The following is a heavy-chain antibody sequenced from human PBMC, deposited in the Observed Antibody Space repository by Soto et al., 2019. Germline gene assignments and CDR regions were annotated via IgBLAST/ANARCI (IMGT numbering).Heavy chain of an antibody. Sequence: EVQLLESGGGLVQPGGSLRLSCAASGFTFSSYAMSWVRQAPGKGLEWVSAISGSGGSTYYADSVKGRFTISRDKSKNTLYLQMNSLRAEDTAVYYCAKFGAALVRLHHFDYWGQGTLVTVSS. CDR3: AKFGAALVRLHHFDY. J-gene: IGHJ4*02. CDR2: ISGSGGST. V-gene: IGHV3-23*01. CDR1: GFTFSSYA. D-gene: IGHD3-10*01.